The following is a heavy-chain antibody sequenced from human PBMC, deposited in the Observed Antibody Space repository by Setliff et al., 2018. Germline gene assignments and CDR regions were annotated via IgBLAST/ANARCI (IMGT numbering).Heavy chain of an antibody. CDR1: DASIGGSGYY. CDR2: IHYSGST. J-gene: IGHJ4*02. Sequence: SETLSLTCTVSDASIGGSGYYWGWIRQPPGKGPEWIGNIHYSGSTHYNPSLESRVALSVDTSKNHVSLRRNCVTAADTAIFYCATDNGYYPDFWGQGILVTVSS. D-gene: IGHD2-8*01. CDR3: ATDNGYYPDF. V-gene: IGHV4-39*07.